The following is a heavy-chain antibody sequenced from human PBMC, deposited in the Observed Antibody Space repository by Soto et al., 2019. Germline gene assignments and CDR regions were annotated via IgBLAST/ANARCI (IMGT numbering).Heavy chain of an antibody. Sequence: SETLSLTCTVSGGSIRSTSHYWDWIRQSPGKGLEWIGSIYYTGSTFYNPSLKSRVTISVDTSKSQFYVSLTSLTAADTAVYYCARRGRYGDYELDYWGPATLGTGSS. CDR1: GGSIRSTSHY. J-gene: IGHJ4*02. D-gene: IGHD4-17*01. CDR3: ARRGRYGDYELDY. V-gene: IGHV4-39*01. CDR2: IYYTGST.